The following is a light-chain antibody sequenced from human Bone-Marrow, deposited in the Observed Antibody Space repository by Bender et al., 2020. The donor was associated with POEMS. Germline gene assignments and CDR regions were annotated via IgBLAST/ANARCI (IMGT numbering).Light chain of an antibody. V-gene: IGLV2-23*01. Sequence: QSALTQPASVSGSHGRSITFSCTGPSGDIGGSTLSSWYHHLPGKAPKLMIYGGTRRPSGVSNRFSGSKSGNTASLTISGLQAEDEADYYCCSYAGSNTLVFGGGTKVTVL. J-gene: IGLJ3*02. CDR1: SGDIGGSTL. CDR2: GGT. CDR3: CSYAGSNTLV.